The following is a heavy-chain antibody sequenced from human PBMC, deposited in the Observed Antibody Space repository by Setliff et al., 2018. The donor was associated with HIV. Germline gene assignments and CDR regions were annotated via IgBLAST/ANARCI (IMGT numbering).Heavy chain of an antibody. CDR3: ARWGGTSTITEAFDF. Sequence: SETLSLTCSVSTGSISTNTYYWGWIRQPPGKGLEWIGNIHYSGGTSYNPSLKSRLTLSVDTSKNQFTLKLNFVTTADTAVYYCARWGGTSTITEAFDFWGQGTLVTVSS. CDR2: IHYSGGT. V-gene: IGHV4-39*01. D-gene: IGHD1-20*01. J-gene: IGHJ4*02. CDR1: TGSISTNTYY.